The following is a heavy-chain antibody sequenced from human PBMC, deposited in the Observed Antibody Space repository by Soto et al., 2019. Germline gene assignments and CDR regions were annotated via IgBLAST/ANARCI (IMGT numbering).Heavy chain of an antibody. Sequence: PGGSLRLSCAASGITFNNYALSWVRQAPGKGLEWVSGISGSGANTYYADSVKGRFTISRDNSKNTLYLQMNSLRAEDTAVYYCAKTSYSSGWPRFDYWGQGT. J-gene: IGHJ4*02. CDR1: GITFNNYA. CDR3: AKTSYSSGWPRFDY. D-gene: IGHD6-19*01. V-gene: IGHV3-23*01. CDR2: ISGSGANT.